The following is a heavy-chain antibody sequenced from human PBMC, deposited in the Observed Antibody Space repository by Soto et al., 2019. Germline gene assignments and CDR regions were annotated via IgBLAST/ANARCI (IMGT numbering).Heavy chain of an antibody. V-gene: IGHV3-30-3*01. CDR3: ARDQSIAAPSYFDY. CDR1: GFTFSSYA. Sequence: ESGGGVVQPGRSLRLSCAASGFTFSSYAMHWVRQAPGKGLEWVAVISYDGSNKYYADSVKGRFTISRDNSKNTLYLQMNSLRAEDTAVYYCARDQSIAAPSYFDYWGQGTLVTVSS. CDR2: ISYDGSNK. D-gene: IGHD6-6*01. J-gene: IGHJ4*02.